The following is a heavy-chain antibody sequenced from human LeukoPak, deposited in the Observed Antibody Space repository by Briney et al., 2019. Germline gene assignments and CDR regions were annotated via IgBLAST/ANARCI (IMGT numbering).Heavy chain of an antibody. CDR1: GGSISSSSYY. V-gene: IGHV4-39*01. CDR2: IYYSGTT. D-gene: IGHD1-14*01. J-gene: IGHJ4*02. CDR3: ARRTRKYFDY. Sequence: WETLSLTCTVSGGSISSSSYYWGWIRQPPGKGLEWIGSIYYSGTTYSNPSLKSRITTSVDTSKNQFSLKLSSVTAADTAVYYCARRTRKYFDYWGQGTLVTVSS.